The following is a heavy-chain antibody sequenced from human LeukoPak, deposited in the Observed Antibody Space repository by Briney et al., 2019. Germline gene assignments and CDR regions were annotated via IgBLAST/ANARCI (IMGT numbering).Heavy chain of an antibody. CDR3: ARGIVATLTRLFDY. CDR1: GGTFSSYA. CDR2: IIPIFGTA. V-gene: IGHV1-69*05. J-gene: IGHJ4*02. D-gene: IGHD5-12*01. Sequence: SVKVSCKASGGTFSSYAISWVRQAPGQGLEWMGGIIPIFGTANYAQKFQGRVTITTDESTSTAYMELSSLRSEDTAVYYCARGIVATLTRLFDYWGQGTLVTVSS.